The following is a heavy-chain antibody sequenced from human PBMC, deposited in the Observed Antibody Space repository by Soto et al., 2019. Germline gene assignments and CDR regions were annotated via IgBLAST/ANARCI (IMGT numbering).Heavy chain of an antibody. V-gene: IGHV3-33*01. CDR3: ASEYCSSTSCRKSYYYGMDV. J-gene: IGHJ6*02. Sequence: GGSLRLSCAASGFTFSSYGMHWVRQAPGKGLEWVAVIWYDGSNKYYADSVKGRFTISRDNSKNTLYLQMNSLRAEDTAVYYCASEYCSSTSCRKSYYYGMDVWGQGTTVTVSS. CDR1: GFTFSSYG. CDR2: IWYDGSNK. D-gene: IGHD2-2*01.